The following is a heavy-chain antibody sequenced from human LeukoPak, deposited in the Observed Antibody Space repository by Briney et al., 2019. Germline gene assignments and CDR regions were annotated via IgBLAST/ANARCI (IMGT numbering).Heavy chain of an antibody. V-gene: IGHV3-48*02. J-gene: IGHJ4*02. CDR3: VRAPFYYDGSGFGY. CDR2: ISSSSDTI. CDR1: GFSFSYYS. Sequence: GGSLRLSCAASGFSFSYYSMNWVRQAPGRGLEWVSYISSSSDTIYYADSVKGRFTIARDNAKNSLYLQMNSLRDEDTAVYYCVRAPFYYDGSGFGYWGQGILVTVSS. D-gene: IGHD3-22*01.